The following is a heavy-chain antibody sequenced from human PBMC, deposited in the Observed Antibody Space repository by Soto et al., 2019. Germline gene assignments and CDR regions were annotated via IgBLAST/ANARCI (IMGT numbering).Heavy chain of an antibody. CDR2: INHSGST. V-gene: IGHV4-34*01. CDR1: GGYFSGYY. CDR3: ARGIREWLVYYYYYGMDV. Sequence: PSETLSLTCAVYGGYFSGYYWSWIRQPPGKGLEWIGEINHSGSTNYNPSHKSRVTISVDTSKNQFSLKLSSVTAADTAVYYCARGIREWLVYYYYYGMDVWGQGTTVTVSS. D-gene: IGHD6-19*01. J-gene: IGHJ6*02.